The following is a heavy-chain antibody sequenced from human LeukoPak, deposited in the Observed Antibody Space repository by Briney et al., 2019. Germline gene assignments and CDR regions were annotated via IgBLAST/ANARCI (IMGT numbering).Heavy chain of an antibody. V-gene: IGHV4-39*01. D-gene: IGHD5-18*01. CDR1: GGSISSSSYY. Sequence: PSETLSLTCTVSGGSISSSSYYWGWIRQPPGKGLEWIGSIYYSGSTYYNPSLKSRFTISVDTSKNQFSLKLSSVTAADTAVYYCARHRLQLWPPYNWFDPWGQGTLVTVSS. J-gene: IGHJ5*02. CDR2: IYYSGST. CDR3: ARHRLQLWPPYNWFDP.